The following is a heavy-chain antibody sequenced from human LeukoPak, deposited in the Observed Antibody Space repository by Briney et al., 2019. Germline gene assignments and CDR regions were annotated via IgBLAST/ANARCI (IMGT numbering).Heavy chain of an antibody. V-gene: IGHV3-30-3*01. Sequence: GRSLRLSCAASGFTFSSYAMHWVRQAPGKGLEWVAVISYDGSNKYYADSVKGRFTISRDNSKNTLYLQMNSLRAEDTAVYYCARNVGEGVDYYGMDVWGQGTTVTVSS. CDR1: GFTFSSYA. D-gene: IGHD3-10*02. J-gene: IGHJ6*02. CDR2: ISYDGSNK. CDR3: ARNVGEGVDYYGMDV.